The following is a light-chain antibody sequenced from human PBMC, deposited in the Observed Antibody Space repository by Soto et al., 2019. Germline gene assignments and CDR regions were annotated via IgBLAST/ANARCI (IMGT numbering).Light chain of an antibody. Sequence: EIVLTQSPGTLSLSPGERATLSCRASQSVNNNYLAWYQQKPGQAPRLLIYGVSNRATGIPDRFSGSGSGTDFTLTISRLEPEDFAVYYCQQYGSSPITFGQGTRLEI. CDR1: QSVNNNY. V-gene: IGKV3-20*01. CDR2: GVS. CDR3: QQYGSSPIT. J-gene: IGKJ5*01.